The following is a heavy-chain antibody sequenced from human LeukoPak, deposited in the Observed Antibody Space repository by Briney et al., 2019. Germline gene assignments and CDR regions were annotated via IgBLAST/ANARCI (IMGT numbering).Heavy chain of an antibody. V-gene: IGHV3-48*02. D-gene: IGHD3-10*01. CDR3: ARDIYYSFDY. CDR2: ITSSSNAL. CDR1: GFTFSSYS. Sequence: GGSLRLSCAASGFTFSSYSMNWVRQAPGKGLEWISYITSSSNALCYADSVEGRFISRDNAKNSLYLQMSSLRDEDTAVYYCARDIYYSFDYWGQGSLVTVSS. J-gene: IGHJ4*01.